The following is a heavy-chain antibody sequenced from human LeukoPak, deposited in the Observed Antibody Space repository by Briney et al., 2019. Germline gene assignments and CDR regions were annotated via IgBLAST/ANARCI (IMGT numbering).Heavy chain of an antibody. J-gene: IGHJ3*02. CDR1: GGSISNSY. D-gene: IGHD6-13*01. CDR3: ARASSSWYFGAFDI. CDR2: IYYSGST. Sequence: SETLSLTCTVSGGSISNSYWSWIRQPPGKGLEWIGYIYYSGSTNYNPSLKSRVTISVDTSKNQFSLKLSSVTAADTAVYYCARASSSWYFGAFDIWGQGTMVTVSS. V-gene: IGHV4-59*01.